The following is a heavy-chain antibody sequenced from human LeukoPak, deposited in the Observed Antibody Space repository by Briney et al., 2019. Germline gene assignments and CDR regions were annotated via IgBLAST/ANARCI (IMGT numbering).Heavy chain of an antibody. Sequence: PGGSLRLSCAASGFTFSKYPMHWVRQAPGKGLEWVAVISYDVGSNPYYADSVKGRFTISRDNSKNTLYLQMNSLRAEDTAVYYCARLNLGYGYFLEATKRDYWDQGTLVTVSS. V-gene: IGHV3-30-3*01. CDR1: GFTFSKYP. D-gene: IGHD5-18*01. CDR2: ISYDVGSNP. CDR3: ARLNLGYGYFLEATKRDY. J-gene: IGHJ4*02.